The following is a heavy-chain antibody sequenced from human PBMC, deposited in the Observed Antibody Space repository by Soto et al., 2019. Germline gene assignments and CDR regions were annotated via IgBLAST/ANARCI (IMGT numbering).Heavy chain of an antibody. J-gene: IGHJ6*02. CDR2: TYYRSKWYN. CDR1: GDSVSSNSAA. Sequence: PSQTLSLTCAISGDSVSSNSAAWNWIRQSPSRGLEWLGRTYYRSKWYNDYAVSVKSRITINPDTSKNQFSLQLNSVTPEDTAVYYCARVYYYDSSGYYYVDYYYGMDVWGQGTTVTVSS. CDR3: ARVYYYDSSGYYYVDYYYGMDV. V-gene: IGHV6-1*01. D-gene: IGHD3-22*01.